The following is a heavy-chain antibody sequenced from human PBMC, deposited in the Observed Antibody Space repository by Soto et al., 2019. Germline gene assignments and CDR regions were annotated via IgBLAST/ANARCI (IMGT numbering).Heavy chain of an antibody. J-gene: IGHJ6*02. CDR2: IIPIFGTA. V-gene: IGHV1-69*01. Sequence: QVQLVQSGAEVKKPGSSVKVSCKASGGTFSSYAISWVRQAPGQGLEWMGGIIPIFGTANYAQKFQGRVTITADESTSKAYRGRSSLRSEATAVYYCARGGSKSHPRSSGLDVWGQGTTVTVSS. CDR3: ARGGSKSHPRSSGLDV. CDR1: GGTFSSYA. D-gene: IGHD3-16*01.